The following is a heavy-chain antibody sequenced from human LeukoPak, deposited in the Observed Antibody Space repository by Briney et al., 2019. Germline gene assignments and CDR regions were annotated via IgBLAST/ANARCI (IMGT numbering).Heavy chain of an antibody. J-gene: IGHJ6*03. CDR2: MNPNSGNT. Sequence: GASVKVSCKASGYTFTSYTMNWVRQATGQGLEWMGWMNPNSGNTGYAQKFQGRVTMTRNTSISTAYMELSSLRSEDTAVYYCARGIRDRGSGIVVVIRIVGYYYYMDVWGKGTTVTISS. D-gene: IGHD3-22*01. CDR1: GYTFTSYT. V-gene: IGHV1-8*01. CDR3: ARGIRDRGSGIVVVIRIVGYYYYMDV.